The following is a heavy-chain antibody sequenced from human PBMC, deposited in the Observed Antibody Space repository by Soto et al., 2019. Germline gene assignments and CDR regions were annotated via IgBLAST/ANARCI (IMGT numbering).Heavy chain of an antibody. J-gene: IGHJ3*02. CDR3: ARVFHRSSSRYGSTFDS. V-gene: IGHV3-33*01. Sequence: QVQLVESGGGVVQPGRPLRLSCAASGFTFSRYGLHWVRQAPGKGLEWVAVIWNDGSNKYYADSVKGRFTISRDNSKNTLYLQMNSLRAEDTALYYCARVFHRSSSRYGSTFDSWGQVRMVTVSS. CDR2: IWNDGSNK. D-gene: IGHD6-13*01. CDR1: GFTFSRYG.